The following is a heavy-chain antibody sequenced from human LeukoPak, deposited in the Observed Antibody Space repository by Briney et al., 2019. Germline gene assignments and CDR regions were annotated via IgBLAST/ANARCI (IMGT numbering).Heavy chain of an antibody. CDR3: ARGSSSSWYSAYYFDY. D-gene: IGHD6-13*01. CDR2: IKHSGST. CDR1: GGSFSGYY. J-gene: IGHJ4*02. V-gene: IGHV4-34*01. Sequence: SETQSLTCAVYGGSFSGYYWSWIRQPPGKGLEWIGEIKHSGSTNYNPPLKSRVTISVDTSKNQFSLKLSSVTAAHTAVYYCARGSSSSWYSAYYFDYWGQGTLVTVSS.